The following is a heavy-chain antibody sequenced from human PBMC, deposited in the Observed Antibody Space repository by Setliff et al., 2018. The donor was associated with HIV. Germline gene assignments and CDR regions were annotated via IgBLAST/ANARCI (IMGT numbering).Heavy chain of an antibody. CDR2: IHTSGNT. J-gene: IGHJ4*02. CDR1: GGSISSGDYY. D-gene: IGHD6-13*01. CDR3: ASPASDSSTVNGADY. V-gene: IGHV4-61*02. Sequence: PSETLSLTCTVSGGSISSGDYYWTWIRQPAGKGLQWIGRIHTSGNTNYNPSLKSRVTISVDTSKSQFSLKLSSVTAADTAVYYCASPASDSSTVNGADYWGQGTLVTVS.